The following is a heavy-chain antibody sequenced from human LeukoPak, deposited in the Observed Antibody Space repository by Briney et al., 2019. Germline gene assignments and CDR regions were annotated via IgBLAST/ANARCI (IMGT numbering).Heavy chain of an antibody. V-gene: IGHV1-2*02. CDR3: ARDYRYCSGGSCYSWGYYFDY. Sequence: ASVKVSCKASGYTFTGYYMHWVRQAPGQGLEWMGWINPNSGGTNYAQKFQGRVTMTRDTSISTAYMELSRLRSDDTAVYYCARDYRYCSGGSCYSWGYYFDYWGQGTLVTVSS. J-gene: IGHJ4*02. D-gene: IGHD2-15*01. CDR1: GYTFTGYY. CDR2: INPNSGGT.